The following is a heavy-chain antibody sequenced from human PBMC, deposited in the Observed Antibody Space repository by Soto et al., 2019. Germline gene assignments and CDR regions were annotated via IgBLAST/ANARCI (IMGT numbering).Heavy chain of an antibody. D-gene: IGHD6-13*01. CDR2: INAGNGNT. Sequence: ASVKVSCKASGYTFTSYAMHWVRQAPGQRLEWMGWINAGNGNTKYSQKFQGRVTITRDTSASTAYMELSSLRSEDTAVYYCARGPGIAAAGKGEYFQHWGQSTLVTVSS. J-gene: IGHJ1*01. CDR3: ARGPGIAAAGKGEYFQH. CDR1: GYTFTSYA. V-gene: IGHV1-3*01.